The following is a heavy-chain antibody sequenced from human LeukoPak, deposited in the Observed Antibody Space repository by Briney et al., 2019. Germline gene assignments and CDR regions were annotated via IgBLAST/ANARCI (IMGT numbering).Heavy chain of an antibody. CDR2: IYYTGST. Sequence: SETLSLTCSVSGDSISNYFWSWIRQPPGKGLEWIGYIYYTGSTNCNPSLKSRVTISVDTSKNQFSLNLTSVTAADTAVYYCARGRYDHGDYYFDYWGQGTLVTVSS. V-gene: IGHV4-59*01. CDR3: ARGRYDHGDYYFDY. J-gene: IGHJ4*02. CDR1: GDSISNYF. D-gene: IGHD4-17*01.